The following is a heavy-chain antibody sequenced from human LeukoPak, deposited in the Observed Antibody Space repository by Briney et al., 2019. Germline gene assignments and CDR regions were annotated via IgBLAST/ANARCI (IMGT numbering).Heavy chain of an antibody. D-gene: IGHD3-3*01. CDR1: GYTFTGYY. V-gene: IGHV1-2*02. J-gene: IGHJ5*02. CDR2: INVNSGGT. CDR3: ARGPLILEGDWFDP. Sequence: ASVKVSCKASGYTFTGYYMHWVRQAPGQGLEWMGWINVNSGGTNYAQKFQVRVTMTRDTSISTAYMELSRLRSDDTAVYYCARGPLILEGDWFDPWGQGTLATVSP.